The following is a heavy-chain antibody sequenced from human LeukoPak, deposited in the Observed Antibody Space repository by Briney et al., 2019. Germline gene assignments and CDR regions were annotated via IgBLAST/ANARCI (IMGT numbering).Heavy chain of an antibody. CDR1: GFTFSSYA. J-gene: IGHJ6*02. Sequence: GGSLRLSCAASGFTFSSYAMSWVRQAPGKGLEWVSYISSSSSTIYYADSVKGRFTISRDNAKNSLYLQMNSLRAEDTAVYYCARDSGYCSGGSCYSYYYYYYGMDVWGQGTTVTVSS. D-gene: IGHD2-15*01. CDR3: ARDSGYCSGGSCYSYYYYYYGMDV. CDR2: ISSSSSTI. V-gene: IGHV3-48*01.